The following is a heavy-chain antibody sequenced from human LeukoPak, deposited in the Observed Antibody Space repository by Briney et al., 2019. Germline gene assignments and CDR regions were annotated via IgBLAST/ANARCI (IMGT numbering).Heavy chain of an antibody. CDR2: ISGSGGSR. V-gene: IGHV3-23*01. CDR1: GFTFSSYA. Sequence: GGSLRLSCAASGFTFSSYAMSWVRQAPVKGLEWVSAISGSGGSRYHADSVKGRFTISRDNPKNMLYVQMNSLRVEDTAVYYCAKARWDLGSGDHLDYWGQGTLVTVSS. CDR3: AKARWDLGSGDHLDY. J-gene: IGHJ4*02. D-gene: IGHD1-26*01.